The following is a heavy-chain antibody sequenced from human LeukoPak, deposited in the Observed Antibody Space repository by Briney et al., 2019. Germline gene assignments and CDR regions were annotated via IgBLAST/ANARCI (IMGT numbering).Heavy chain of an antibody. V-gene: IGHV4-61*01. J-gene: IGHJ5*02. CDR1: GGSISSGSYY. CDR2: IYYSGST. D-gene: IGHD2-21*01. Sequence: PSETLSLTYTVSGGSISSGSYYWRWIRQPPGKGLEWIGYIYYSGSTNYNPSLKSRVTISVDTSKNQFSLKLSSVTAADTAVYYCARMALLWWPGFDPWGQGTLVTVSS. CDR3: ARMALLWWPGFDP.